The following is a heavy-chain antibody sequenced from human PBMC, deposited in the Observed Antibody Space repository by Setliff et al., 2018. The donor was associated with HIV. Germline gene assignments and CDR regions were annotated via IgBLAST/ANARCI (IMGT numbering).Heavy chain of an antibody. V-gene: IGHV3-30*04. CDR1: GFTFTTYA. Sequence: GGSLRLSCAASGFTFTTYAMHWVRQAPGKGLEWVAVISIYDGSEKYYADSVKGRFTISRDNSKNMLYLEMNSLRAEDTAIYYCARTEEWWRPFDYWGQGTLVTVSS. CDR2: ISIYDGSEK. CDR3: ARTEEWWRPFDY. D-gene: IGHD2-8*01. J-gene: IGHJ4*02.